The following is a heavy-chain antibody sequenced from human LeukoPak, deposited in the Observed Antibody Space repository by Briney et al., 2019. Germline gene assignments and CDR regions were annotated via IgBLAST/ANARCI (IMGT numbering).Heavy chain of an antibody. V-gene: IGHV3-30*18. CDR2: ISYEVSKK. CDR1: GFTFSSYG. D-gene: IGHD6-6*01. CDR3: AKGGRYSSSSRNPYYYYGMDV. Sequence: GGSLRLSCAASGFTFSSYGMHWVRQAPGKGLEWVAFISYEVSKKYYADSVKGRFTISRDNSKNTLYLQMNSLRAEDTAVYYCAKGGRYSSSSRNPYYYYGMDVWGQGTTVTVSS. J-gene: IGHJ6*02.